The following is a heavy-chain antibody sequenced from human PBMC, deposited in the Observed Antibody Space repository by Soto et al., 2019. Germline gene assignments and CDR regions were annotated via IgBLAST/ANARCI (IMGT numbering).Heavy chain of an antibody. CDR1: GFSFRNYA. J-gene: IGHJ4*02. CDR2: KWFDGSNK. V-gene: IGHV3-33*01. D-gene: IGHD4-17*01. CDR3: ARNRPPYGDYGEGFEY. Sequence: QVQLVESGGGVVQPGRSLRLSCAASGFSFRNYAMHWVRQAPGKGLEWVAVKWFDGSNKYYADAVKGRFTISRDTSKNTLSLQMNSLRADDTAVYYCARNRPPYGDYGEGFEYWGQGTLVTVSS.